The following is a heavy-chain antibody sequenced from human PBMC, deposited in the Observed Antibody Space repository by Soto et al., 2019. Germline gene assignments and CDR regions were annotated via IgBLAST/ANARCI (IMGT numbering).Heavy chain of an antibody. V-gene: IGHV1-69*01. CDR2: IIPIFGTA. J-gene: IGHJ4*02. CDR3: ARGWGYDSNDYYYAY. D-gene: IGHD3-22*01. CDR1: GGTFSRHA. Sequence: QVQLVQSGDEVRKPGSSVKVSCKASGGTFSRHAISWVRQAPGQGLEWMGGIIPIFGTANHAQKFQGRVTIIADESTSTVYMELSSLRSEDTAMYYCARGWGYDSNDYYYAYWGQGTLVIGSS.